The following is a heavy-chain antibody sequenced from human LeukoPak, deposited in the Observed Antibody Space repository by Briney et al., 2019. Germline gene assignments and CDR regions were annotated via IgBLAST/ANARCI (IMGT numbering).Heavy chain of an antibody. Sequence: PGGSLRLSCAASGFTFSSYAMSWVRQAPGKGLEWVSAISGSGGSTYYADSVKGRFTISRDNSKNTLYLQMNSLRAEDTAVYYCAKMGVVVPAAQTDYWGQGTLVTVSS. CDR3: AKMGVVVPAAQTDY. CDR1: GFTFSSYA. V-gene: IGHV3-23*01. D-gene: IGHD2-2*01. CDR2: ISGSGGST. J-gene: IGHJ4*02.